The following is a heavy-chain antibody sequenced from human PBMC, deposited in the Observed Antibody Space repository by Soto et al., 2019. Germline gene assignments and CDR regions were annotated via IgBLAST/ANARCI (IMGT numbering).Heavy chain of an antibody. D-gene: IGHD2-15*01. J-gene: IGHJ4*02. Sequence: QVQLVESGGGVVQPGRSLRLSCAASGFTFSIYAMHWVRQAPGKVLEWVAVISYDGSNKYYADSLKVRFTISRDNSKNTLYLQMNSMRAEDTAVYYCAREGGVVVVAATHYYFDYWGQGTLVTISS. CDR1: GFTFSIYA. V-gene: IGHV3-30-3*01. CDR2: ISYDGSNK. CDR3: AREGGVVVVAATHYYFDY.